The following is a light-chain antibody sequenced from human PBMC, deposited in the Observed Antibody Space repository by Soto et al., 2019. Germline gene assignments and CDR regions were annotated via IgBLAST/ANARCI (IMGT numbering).Light chain of an antibody. Sequence: QSVLTQPRSVSGSPGQSVTVSCIGTSSDVGDYNSVSWYQQHPGKAPKLMIYDVSKRPSGAPDRFSGSKSGNTASLTISGLQAEDEADYYCCSYVGGYSYVFGIGTRSPS. CDR2: DVS. V-gene: IGLV2-11*01. CDR1: SSDVGDYNS. J-gene: IGLJ1*01. CDR3: CSYVGGYSYV.